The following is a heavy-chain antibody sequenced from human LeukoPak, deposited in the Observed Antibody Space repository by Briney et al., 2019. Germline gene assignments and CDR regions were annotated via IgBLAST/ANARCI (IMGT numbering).Heavy chain of an antibody. D-gene: IGHD3-22*01. CDR3: ARDPDLSGYSFFDY. CDR1: GFTLSSYW. CDR2: IKSDGSRT. Sequence: GGSLRLSCAASGFTLSSYWMHWVRQPPGNGLVWVSRIKSDGSRTTYADSVKGRFTISRDNAKNTLYLQMNSLRAEDTAVYYCARDPDLSGYSFFDYWGQGTLVTVSS. J-gene: IGHJ4*02. V-gene: IGHV3-74*03.